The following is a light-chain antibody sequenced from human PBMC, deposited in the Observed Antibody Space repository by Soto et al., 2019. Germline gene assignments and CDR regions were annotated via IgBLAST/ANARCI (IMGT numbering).Light chain of an antibody. V-gene: IGKV1-5*03. J-gene: IGKJ1*01. CDR2: KAS. Sequence: DIQMTQSPSTLSGSVGGRVTITCRASQTISIWLAWYQQKPGKAPKILIYKASTLKSGVPSRFRGSGSGTDFTLTISSLKPDDFATYYCQHYNSYSEAFGQGTKVDI. CDR1: QTISIW. CDR3: QHYNSYSEA.